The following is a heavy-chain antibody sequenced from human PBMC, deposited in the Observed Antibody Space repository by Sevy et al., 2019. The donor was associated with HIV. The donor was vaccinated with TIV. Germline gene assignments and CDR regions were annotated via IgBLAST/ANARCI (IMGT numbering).Heavy chain of an antibody. D-gene: IGHD6-19*01. Sequence: GGYLRLSCAASGFIFTDYLMTWFRHTPERGLGWVATIFQTGGDKYYVDSVKGRFTISRDNAKKSLCLQMNDLRAEDTAVYYCARGSSGNGWQVDYWGHGTLVTVSS. CDR3: ARGSSGNGWQVDY. J-gene: IGHJ4*01. CDR2: IFQTGGDK. V-gene: IGHV3-7*02. CDR1: GFIFTDYL.